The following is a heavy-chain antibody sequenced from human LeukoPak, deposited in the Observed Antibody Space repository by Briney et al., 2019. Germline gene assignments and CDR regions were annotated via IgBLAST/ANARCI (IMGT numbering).Heavy chain of an antibody. V-gene: IGHV4-61*01. D-gene: IGHD3/OR15-3a*01. J-gene: IGHJ4*02. CDR1: GGSISSSYYC. CDR2: IYYSGST. CDR3: ARGRPDFWTNFSTYFVDS. Sequence: SETLSLTCTVSGGSISSSYYCCTWVRQPPGEGREWIGEIYYSGSTNYNPALKSRVDISLDTSKNQFCLKLRSVTAADTAIYYCARGRPDFWTNFSTYFVDSWGRGTLVTVYS.